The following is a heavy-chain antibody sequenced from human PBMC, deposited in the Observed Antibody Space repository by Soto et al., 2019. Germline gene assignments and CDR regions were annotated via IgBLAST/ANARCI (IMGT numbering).Heavy chain of an antibody. J-gene: IGHJ4*02. CDR1: GFTFSGSA. CDR3: TRVETSPFDY. D-gene: IGHD3-3*01. V-gene: IGHV3-73*01. Sequence: GSLRLSCAASGFTFSGSAIHWVRQASGKGLEWVGRIRSKASTYATAYAASVKGRFTIFRDDSRNTAYLQMNSLKTEDTAVYYCTRVETSPFDYWGQGTLVTVSS. CDR2: IRSKASTYAT.